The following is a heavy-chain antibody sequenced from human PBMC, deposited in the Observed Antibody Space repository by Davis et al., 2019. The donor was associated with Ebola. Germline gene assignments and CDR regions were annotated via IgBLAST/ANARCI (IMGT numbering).Heavy chain of an antibody. J-gene: IGHJ4*02. D-gene: IGHD1-1*01. CDR2: VYYSGST. CDR1: GGSITSYH. Sequence: MPSETLSLTCTVSGGSITSYHWSWIRQPPGKGLEWIGYVYYSGSTYYSPSFKSRVTMSVDTSKNQFSLKLSSVTAADTAVYYCARLDNSWGQGTLVTVSS. V-gene: IGHV4-59*08. CDR3: ARLDNS.